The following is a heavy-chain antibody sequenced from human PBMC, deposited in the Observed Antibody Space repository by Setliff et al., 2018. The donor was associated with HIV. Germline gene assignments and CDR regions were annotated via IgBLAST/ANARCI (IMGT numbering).Heavy chain of an antibody. CDR2: ISSSSSYI. J-gene: IGHJ4*02. CDR3: ARGNTMVTDFDY. D-gene: IGHD3-10*01. V-gene: IGHV3-21*01. CDR1: GFTFSSYS. Sequence: GGSLRLSCAASGFTFSSYSVNWVRQAPGKGLEWVSSISSSSSYIYYADSVKGRFTISRDNAKNSLYLQMNSLRAEDTAVYYCARGNTMVTDFDYWGQGTLVTVSS.